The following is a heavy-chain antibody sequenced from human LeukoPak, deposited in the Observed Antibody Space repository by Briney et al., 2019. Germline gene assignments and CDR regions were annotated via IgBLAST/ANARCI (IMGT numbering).Heavy chain of an antibody. V-gene: IGHV3-23*05. J-gene: IGHJ3*02. CDR2: IWRTGDWT. D-gene: IGHD2-2*01. Sequence: PGGSLRLSCTASGFIFRDYVMIWVRQAPGKGPEWVAAIWRTGDWTHYVDSVKGRFTISRDNSKNTLYLQMNSLKTEDTAVYYCTTGLSAVLPAASYLSDDAFDIWGQGTMVTVSS. CDR3: TTGLSAVLPAASYLSDDAFDI. CDR1: GFIFRDYV.